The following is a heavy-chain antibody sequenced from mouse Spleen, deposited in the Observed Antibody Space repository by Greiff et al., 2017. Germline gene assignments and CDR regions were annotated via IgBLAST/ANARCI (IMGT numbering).Heavy chain of an antibody. D-gene: IGHD2-3*01. V-gene: IGHV5-9*04. CDR1: GFTFSSYA. CDR2: ISSGGGNT. CDR3: ARHDGNYFDY. J-gene: IGHJ2*01. Sequence: EVKLVESGGGLVKLGGSLKLSCAASGFTFSSYAMSWVRQTPEKRLEWVATISSGGGNTYYPDSVKGRFTISRDNAKNTLYLQMSSLKSEDTAMYYCARHDGNYFDYWGQGTTLTVSS.